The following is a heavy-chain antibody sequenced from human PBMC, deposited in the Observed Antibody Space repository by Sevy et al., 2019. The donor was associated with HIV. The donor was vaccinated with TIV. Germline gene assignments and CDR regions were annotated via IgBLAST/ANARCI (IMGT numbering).Heavy chain of an antibody. CDR3: ATSRRDYYNYYFDY. CDR2: ISTGGGTI. Sequence: GGSLRLSCAASGLSFRSYELNWVRQARGKGLQWISYISTGGGTIFYADSVKGRFTISRDNAKNSVFLQMNSLRAEDTAVYFCATSRRDYYNYYFDYWGHGTLVTVSS. D-gene: IGHD3-22*01. J-gene: IGHJ4*01. CDR1: GLSFRSYE. V-gene: IGHV3-48*03.